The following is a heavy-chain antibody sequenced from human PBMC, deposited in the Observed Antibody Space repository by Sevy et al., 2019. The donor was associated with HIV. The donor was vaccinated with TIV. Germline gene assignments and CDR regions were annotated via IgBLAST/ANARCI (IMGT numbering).Heavy chain of an antibody. CDR1: GFPFSSYA. CDR3: AKDRAAMVGDAFDI. CDR2: IGGSGVST. J-gene: IGHJ3*02. D-gene: IGHD5-18*01. V-gene: IGHV3-23*01. Sequence: GGSLRLSCAASGFPFSSYAMSWVRQAPGKGLEWVSAIGGSGVSTYYADSVKGRFTISRDNSKNTLYLQMNSLRAEDTAVYYCAKDRAAMVGDAFDIWGQGTTVTVS.